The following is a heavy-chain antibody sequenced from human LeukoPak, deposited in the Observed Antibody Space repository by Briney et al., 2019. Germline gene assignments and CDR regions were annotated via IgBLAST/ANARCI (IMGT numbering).Heavy chain of an antibody. D-gene: IGHD3-16*01. CDR1: GGSISSYY. V-gene: IGHV4-59*12. CDR3: ARDPHGGGLGDGFDI. CDR2: IYYTGST. Sequence: SETLSLTCTVSGGSISSYYWNWIRQPPGKGLEWIGYIYYTGSTYYNPSLKSRVTISVDTSKNQFSLKLSSVTAADTAVYYCARDPHGGGLGDGFDIWGQGTMVTVSS. J-gene: IGHJ3*02.